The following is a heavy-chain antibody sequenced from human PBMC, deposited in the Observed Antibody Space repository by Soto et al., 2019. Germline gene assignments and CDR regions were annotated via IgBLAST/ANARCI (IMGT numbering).Heavy chain of an antibody. Sequence: GGSLRLSCAASGFTFSSYAMSWVRQAPGKGLEWVSAISGSGGSTYYADSVKGRFTISRDNSKNTLYLQMNSLGAEDTAVYYCAKDRGGIVVVVAATQAGFDYWGQGTLVTVSS. V-gene: IGHV3-23*01. CDR1: GFTFSSYA. CDR3: AKDRGGIVVVVAATQAGFDY. D-gene: IGHD2-15*01. J-gene: IGHJ4*02. CDR2: ISGSGGST.